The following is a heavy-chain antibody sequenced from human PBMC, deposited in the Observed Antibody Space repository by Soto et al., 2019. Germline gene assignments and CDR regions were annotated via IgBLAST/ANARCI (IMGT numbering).Heavy chain of an antibody. CDR1: GGTFSSYA. CDR2: IIPIFGTA. Sequence: SVKVSCKASGGTFSSYAISWVRQAPGQGLEWMGGIIPIFGTANYAQKFQGRVTITADESTSTAYMELSSLRSEDTAVYYCASCTYYYDSSGYPSSGMDVWGQGTTVTVSS. CDR3: ASCTYYYDSSGYPSSGMDV. J-gene: IGHJ6*02. V-gene: IGHV1-69*13. D-gene: IGHD3-22*01.